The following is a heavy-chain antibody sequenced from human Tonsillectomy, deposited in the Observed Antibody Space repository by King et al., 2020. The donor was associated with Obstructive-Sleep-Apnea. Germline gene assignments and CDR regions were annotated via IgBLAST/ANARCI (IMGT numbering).Heavy chain of an antibody. J-gene: IGHJ6*02. D-gene: IGHD1-26*01. CDR3: ARQRERGSGYYDRMDV. CDR2: IFPGDSDT. Sequence: VQLVESGAEVKKPGESLKISCKGSGYDFTNYWIGWVRQMPGKGLEWMGFIFPGDSDTEYSPSFQGQVTISADKSVSTAYLQWGSLKASDTAMYYCARQRERGSGYYDRMDVWGQGTTVTVSS. CDR1: GYDFTNYW. V-gene: IGHV5-51*01.